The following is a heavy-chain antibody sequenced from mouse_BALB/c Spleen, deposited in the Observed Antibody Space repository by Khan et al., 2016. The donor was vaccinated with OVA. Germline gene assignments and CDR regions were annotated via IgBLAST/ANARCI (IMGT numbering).Heavy chain of an antibody. CDR2: INPSTGYT. V-gene: IGHV1-7*01. CDR1: GYTFTTYW. Sequence: VQLQQSGPELVKPGASVKMSCKASGYTFTTYWMHWVKQRPGQGLDWIGYINPSTGYTEYNQKFKDKATLTADKSSSTAYMQLNSLTSEDSAVYYCARRGVYGIFAYWGQGTLVTVSA. CDR3: ARRGVYGIFAY. J-gene: IGHJ3*01. D-gene: IGHD2-1*01.